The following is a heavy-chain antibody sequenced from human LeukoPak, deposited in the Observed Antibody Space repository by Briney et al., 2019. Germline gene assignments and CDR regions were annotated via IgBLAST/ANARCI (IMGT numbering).Heavy chain of an antibody. CDR2: ISSSGSTI. V-gene: IGHV3-11*01. Sequence: GGSLRLSCAASGFTFSDYYMSWIRQAPGKGLEWVSYISSSGSTIYYADSVKGRFTISRDNAKNSLYLQMNSLRAEDTAVYYCARDGSYDSSGYYYNDYWGQGTLVTVSS. CDR1: GFTFSDYY. D-gene: IGHD3-22*01. J-gene: IGHJ4*02. CDR3: ARDGSYDSSGYYYNDY.